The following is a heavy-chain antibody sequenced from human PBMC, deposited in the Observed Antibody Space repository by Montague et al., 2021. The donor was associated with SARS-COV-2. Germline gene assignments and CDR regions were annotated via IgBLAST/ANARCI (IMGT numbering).Heavy chain of an antibody. D-gene: IGHD6-13*01. J-gene: IGHJ6*02. CDR1: DGSISSSSYY. Sequence: SETLSLTCTVSDGSISSSSYYWGWIRQPPGKGLERIGSIYYSGSTYYXXXLKSRVTISVDTSKNQFSLKLSSVTAADTAVYYCARVGRQQLVRLSGMDVWGQGTTVTVSS. V-gene: IGHV4-39*07. CDR2: IYYSGST. CDR3: ARVGRQQLVRLSGMDV.